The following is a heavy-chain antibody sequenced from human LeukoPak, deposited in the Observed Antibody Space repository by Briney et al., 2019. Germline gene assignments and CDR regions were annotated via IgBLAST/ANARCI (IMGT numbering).Heavy chain of an antibody. V-gene: IGHV4-39*07. D-gene: IGHD5-18*01. CDR1: GGSISSSSYY. J-gene: IGHJ3*02. Sequence: PSETLSLTCTVSGGSISSSSYYWGWIRQPPGKGLEWIGSIYYSGSTYYNPSLKSRVTISVDTSKNQFSLKLSSVTAADTAVYYCARDIPLWLRYAFDIWGQGTMVTVSS. CDR2: IYYSGST. CDR3: ARDIPLWLRYAFDI.